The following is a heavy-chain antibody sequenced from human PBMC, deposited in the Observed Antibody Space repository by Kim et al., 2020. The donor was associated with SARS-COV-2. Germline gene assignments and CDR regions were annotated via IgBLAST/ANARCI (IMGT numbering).Heavy chain of an antibody. CDR3: ARDSRPRYGDHLYYFYGMEV. CDR2: ISSSSSTI. V-gene: IGHV3-48*02. D-gene: IGHD4-17*01. J-gene: IGHJ6*02. CDR1: GFTFSSYS. Sequence: GGSLRLSCAASGFTFSSYSMNWVRQAPGKGLEWVSYISSSSSTIYYADSVKGRFTISRDNAKNSLYLQMNSLRDEDTAVYYCARDSRPRYGDHLYYFYGMEVWGQGTTVTVSS.